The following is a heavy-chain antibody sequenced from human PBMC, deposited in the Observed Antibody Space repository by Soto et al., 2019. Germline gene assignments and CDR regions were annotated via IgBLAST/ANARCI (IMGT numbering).Heavy chain of an antibody. J-gene: IGHJ4*02. CDR2: ISYDGSNK. CDR3: AKEGLGDTGTYYFDY. D-gene: IGHD5-18*01. Sequence: GGSLRLSCAASGFTFSSYGMHWVRQAPGKGLEWVAVISYDGSNKYYADSVKGRFTISRDNSKNTLYLQMNSLRAEDTAVYYCAKEGLGDTGTYYFDYWGQGTLVTVSS. V-gene: IGHV3-30*18. CDR1: GFTFSSYG.